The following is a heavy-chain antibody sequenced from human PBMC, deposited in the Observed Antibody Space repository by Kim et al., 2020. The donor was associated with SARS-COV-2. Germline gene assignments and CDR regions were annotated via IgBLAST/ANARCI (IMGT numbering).Heavy chain of an antibody. Sequence: NPSLKRGVRISVDTSKNQFSLKLSSVAAAETAVYYCAGQWGPIAGARFDYWGQGTLVTVSS. CDR3: AGQWGPIAGARFDY. J-gene: IGHJ4*02. V-gene: IGHV4-39*01. D-gene: IGHD7-27*01.